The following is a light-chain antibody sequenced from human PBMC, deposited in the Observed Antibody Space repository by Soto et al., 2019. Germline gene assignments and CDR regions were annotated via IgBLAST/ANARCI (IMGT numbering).Light chain of an antibody. CDR1: SSNIGSYT. J-gene: IGLJ3*02. V-gene: IGLV1-44*01. Sequence: SVLTQPPSASGTPGQRVTISCSGSSSNIGSYTVNWYQQLPGTAPKLLIYSSNLRPSGVPDRFSGSKSGTSASLAISGLQSADESDYYCAAWDDSLNGWVFGGGTKLTVL. CDR3: AAWDDSLNGWV. CDR2: SSN.